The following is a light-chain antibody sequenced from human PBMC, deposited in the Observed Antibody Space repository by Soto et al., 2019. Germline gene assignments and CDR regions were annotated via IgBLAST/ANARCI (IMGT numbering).Light chain of an antibody. V-gene: IGLV2-14*01. Sequence: QSALTQPASVSGSPAQSITIACTGTSSDIGGYNFVSWYQQHPGKAPKLLIYDVGNRPSGVSNRFSGSKSGNTASLTISGLQAEDEAHYYCNSYRTVSTYVFGTGTKLTVL. J-gene: IGLJ1*01. CDR1: SSDIGGYNF. CDR3: NSYRTVSTYV. CDR2: DVG.